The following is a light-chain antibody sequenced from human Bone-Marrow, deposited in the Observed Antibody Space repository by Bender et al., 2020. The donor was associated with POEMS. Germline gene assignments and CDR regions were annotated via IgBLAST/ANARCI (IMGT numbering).Light chain of an antibody. CDR1: SSDVGTYNL. J-gene: IGLJ3*02. CDR3: CSYAGSTTWV. V-gene: IGLV2-23*01. Sequence: QSALTQPASVPGSPRQSITISCTGTSSDVGTYNLVSWYQHHPGKAPKLIIYEETKRPSGISNRFSGSKSGNTASLTISGLQSEDEADYFCCSYAGSTTWVFGGGTKLTVL. CDR2: EET.